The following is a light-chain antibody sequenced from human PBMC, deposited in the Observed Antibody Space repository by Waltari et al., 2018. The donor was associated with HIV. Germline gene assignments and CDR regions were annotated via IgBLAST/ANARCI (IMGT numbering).Light chain of an antibody. CDR3: QQYYSTPPT. Sequence: DIVLTQSPDFLTVSVGERATINCKASQSLLFSSNKKNYLAWYQQKPGQSPKLLIYWASTRHSGVPDRFSGSGSGTDFTLTITGLQPEDVAVYFCQQYYSTPPTFGQGTKVEIK. CDR2: WAS. V-gene: IGKV4-1*01. J-gene: IGKJ1*01. CDR1: QSLLFSSNKKNY.